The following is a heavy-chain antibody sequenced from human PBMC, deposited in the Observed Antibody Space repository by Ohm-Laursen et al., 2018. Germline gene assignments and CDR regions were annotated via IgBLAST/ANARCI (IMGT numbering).Heavy chain of an antibody. Sequence: SDTLSLTCSVSGASMTSFFWNWVRQPPGKGLEWIGSINYSGRTNYNPSLKGRLSISTVTSKNEFSLNLTSVTAADTAIYYCARHWDNWNNGGPLNDWGQGTLVTVSS. CDR3: ARHWDNWNNGGPLND. D-gene: IGHD1/OR15-1a*01. J-gene: IGHJ4*02. V-gene: IGHV4-59*08. CDR2: INYSGRT. CDR1: GASMTSFF.